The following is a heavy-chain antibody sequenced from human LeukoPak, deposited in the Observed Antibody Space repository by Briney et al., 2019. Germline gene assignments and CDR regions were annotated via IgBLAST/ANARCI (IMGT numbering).Heavy chain of an antibody. V-gene: IGHV5-51*01. CDR2: IYPGDSDT. CDR3: ARHLRGSGWRKLDY. J-gene: IGHJ4*02. CDR1: GYSFSTNW. D-gene: IGHD6-19*01. Sequence: GESLKISCQGSGYSFSTNWIGWVRQMPGKGLEWLGIIYPGDSDTRYSPPFEGQVTISADKSISTAYLQWSSLKATDTAMYYCARHLRGSGWRKLDYWGQGTLVTVSS.